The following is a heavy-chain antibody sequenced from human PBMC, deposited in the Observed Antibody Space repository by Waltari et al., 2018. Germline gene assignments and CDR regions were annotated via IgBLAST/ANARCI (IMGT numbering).Heavy chain of an antibody. CDR1: GFTFSSYS. J-gene: IGHJ6*02. CDR3: ARDRNDFWSGYYYGMDV. Sequence: EVQLVESGGGLVQPGGSLRLSCAASGFTFSSYSMNGVRQAPGKGLEWVSYISSSSSTIYYADSVKGRFTISGDNAKNSLYLQMNSLRAEDTAVYYCARDRNDFWSGYYYGMDVWGQGTTVTVSS. CDR2: ISSSSSTI. D-gene: IGHD3-3*01. V-gene: IGHV3-48*01.